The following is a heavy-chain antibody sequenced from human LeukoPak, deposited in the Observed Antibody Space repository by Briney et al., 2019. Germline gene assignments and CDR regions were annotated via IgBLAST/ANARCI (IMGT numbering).Heavy chain of an antibody. CDR3: ARRGITYSSSFFAY. CDR1: GGSIGGSNSH. CDR2: IFYSGST. J-gene: IGHJ4*02. Sequence: PSETLSLTCTVSGGSIGGSNSHWGWIRQPPGKGLEWIGSIFYSGSTYYDPSLKSRVTMSVDTSKNQFSLRVTSVTAADTATYYCARRGITYSSSFFAYWGQGTLVTVPS. D-gene: IGHD2-2*01. V-gene: IGHV4-39*01.